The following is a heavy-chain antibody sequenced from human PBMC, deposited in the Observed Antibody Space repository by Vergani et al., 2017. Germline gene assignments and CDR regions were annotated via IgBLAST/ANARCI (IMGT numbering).Heavy chain of an antibody. CDR1: GGSISSSSYY. Sequence: QLQLQESGPGLVKPSETLSLTCTVSGGSISSSSYYWGWIRQPPGKGLEWIGGIYYSGSTYYNPSLKSRVTISVDTSKNQFSLKLSSVTAADTAVYYCARGSIVVVPAAIRGNWFDPWGQGTLVTVSS. J-gene: IGHJ5*02. CDR2: IYYSGST. D-gene: IGHD2-2*02. CDR3: ARGSIVVVPAAIRGNWFDP. V-gene: IGHV4-39*01.